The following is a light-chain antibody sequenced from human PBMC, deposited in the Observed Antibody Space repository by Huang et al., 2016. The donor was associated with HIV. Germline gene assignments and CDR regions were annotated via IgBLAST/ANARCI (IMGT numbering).Light chain of an antibody. CDR2: GAT. V-gene: IGKV3-15*01. J-gene: IGKJ2*02. Sequence: EIVMTQSPASLSVSPGERATLSCRASQSVSSDFAWYQQKPGQAPRLLIYGATVRATGIPARFSGSGSGTEFTLTISSLQSEDFAVYYCQQYNDRPPSTFGQGTKLEIK. CDR1: QSVSSD. CDR3: QQYNDRPPST.